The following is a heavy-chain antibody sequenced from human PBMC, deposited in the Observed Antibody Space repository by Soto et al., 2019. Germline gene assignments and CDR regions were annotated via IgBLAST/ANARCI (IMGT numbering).Heavy chain of an antibody. Sequence: EVQLVESGGGLVKPGGSLRLSCAASGFTFSTYSMNWVRQAPGKGLEWVSSISSSSSYIYYADSVKGRFTISRDNAKNSVYLQMNRLRAEDTAVYYCARYDSSGYYWPYYYYGMDVWGQGTTVTVSS. V-gene: IGHV3-21*01. CDR2: ISSSSSYI. CDR3: ARYDSSGYYWPYYYYGMDV. J-gene: IGHJ6*02. D-gene: IGHD3-22*01. CDR1: GFTFSTYS.